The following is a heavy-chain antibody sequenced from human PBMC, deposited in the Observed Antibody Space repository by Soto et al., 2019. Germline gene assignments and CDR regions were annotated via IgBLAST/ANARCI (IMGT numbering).Heavy chain of an antibody. CDR2: ISSDGAYK. Sequence: LRLSCQASGFTFTSYAMHWVRQAPGKGLEWVAFISSDGAYKFFADSVKGRFTISRDNSRNTLFLLMDSLGTEDTAVYYCTKTPAVAGYNHFDSWGQGALVTVSS. CDR1: GFTFTSYA. V-gene: IGHV3-30*18. CDR3: TKTPAVAGYNHFDS. D-gene: IGHD6-19*01. J-gene: IGHJ4*02.